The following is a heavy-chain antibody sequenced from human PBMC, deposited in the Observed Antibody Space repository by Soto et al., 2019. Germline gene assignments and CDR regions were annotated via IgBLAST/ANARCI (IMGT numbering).Heavy chain of an antibody. CDR1: GYSFTSYD. J-gene: IGHJ6*02. CDR3: ASERSYHMDV. Sequence: QVQLAQSGAEVKKPGASVQVSCKASGYSFTSYDINWVRQATGQGLEWMGWMNPNSGNTGYAQKFQGRVTMTRNTSISPAYMELSRLRCEDTAVYYSASERSYHMDVWGQGTTVTVSS. D-gene: IGHD1-1*01. CDR2: MNPNSGNT. V-gene: IGHV1-8*01.